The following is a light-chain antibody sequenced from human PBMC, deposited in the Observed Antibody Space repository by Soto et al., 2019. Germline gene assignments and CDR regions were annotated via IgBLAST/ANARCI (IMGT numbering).Light chain of an antibody. Sequence: DIQMTQSPSTLSASVGDRVSITCRASQSLNSWLAWYQQKPGKAPKLLIYKTSTLESGVPSRFSGSGSGTEFTLTISNLQPDDFATYFCQQVYGHPPAFGPGTRLEIK. CDR3: QQVYGHPPA. CDR2: KTS. CDR1: QSLNSW. J-gene: IGKJ5*01. V-gene: IGKV1-5*03.